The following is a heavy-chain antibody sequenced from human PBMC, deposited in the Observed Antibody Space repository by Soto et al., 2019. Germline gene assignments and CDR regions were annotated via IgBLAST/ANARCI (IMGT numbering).Heavy chain of an antibody. V-gene: IGHV3-7*01. CDR2: IKQDGSEK. CDR3: ARDHLSYGDYLDLFDY. D-gene: IGHD4-17*01. Sequence: EVQLVESGGGLVQPGGSLRLSCAASGFTFSSYWMSWVRQAPGKGLEWVANIKQDGSEKYYVDSVKGRFTISRDNAKNSLYLQMNSLRAEDTAVYYCARDHLSYGDYLDLFDYWGQGTLVTVSS. J-gene: IGHJ4*02. CDR1: GFTFSSYW.